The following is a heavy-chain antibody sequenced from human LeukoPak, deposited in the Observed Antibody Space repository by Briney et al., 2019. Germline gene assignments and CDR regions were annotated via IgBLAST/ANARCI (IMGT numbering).Heavy chain of an antibody. CDR3: ASEVPTPYYYYYGMDV. CDR2: ISGSGGST. D-gene: IGHD4/OR15-4a*01. CDR1: GFTVSNNY. J-gene: IGHJ6*02. Sequence: GGSLRLSCAASGFTVSNNYMNWVRQAPGKGLEWVSAISGSGGSTYYADSVKGRFTISRDNSKNTLYLQMNSLRAEDTAVYYCASEVPTPYYYYYGMDVWGQGTTVTVSS. V-gene: IGHV3-23*01.